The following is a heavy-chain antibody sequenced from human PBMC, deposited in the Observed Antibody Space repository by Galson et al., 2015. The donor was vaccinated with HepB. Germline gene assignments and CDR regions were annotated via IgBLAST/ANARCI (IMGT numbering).Heavy chain of an antibody. J-gene: IGHJ6*02. V-gene: IGHV1-18*01. CDR1: GYTLNTYN. CDR2: VSGYDGSA. D-gene: IGHD1-7*01. Sequence: SVKVSCKASGYTLNTYNMHWVRQAPGQGLEWMGWVSGYDGSANYAPKFQGRVTMTTEKSTGTAYMEMRSLRSDDTAVYYCARDSRLELRLNNYFSYGMDVWGQGSAVTV. CDR3: ARDSRLELRLNNYFSYGMDV.